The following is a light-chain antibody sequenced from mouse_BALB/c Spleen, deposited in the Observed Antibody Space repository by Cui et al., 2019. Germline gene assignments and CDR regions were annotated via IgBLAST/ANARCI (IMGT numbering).Light chain of an antibody. V-gene: IGKV8-21*01. CDR2: WAS. Sequence: DIVMSQTPSSLAVSAGAKVTMSCNSSQSLLNSRTRKNYLAWYQQKPGQSPKLLIYWASTRESGVPDRFKWSGSGTDFTFTISSVQAEDLAVYYWKQSYNLLTFGAGTKLELK. CDR1: QSLLNSRTRKNY. J-gene: IGKJ5*01. CDR3: KQSYNLLT.